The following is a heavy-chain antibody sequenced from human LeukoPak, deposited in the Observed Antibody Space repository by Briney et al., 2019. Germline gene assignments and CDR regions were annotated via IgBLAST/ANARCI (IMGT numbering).Heavy chain of an antibody. CDR3: ATDESGHSAWFGELSVDY. CDR1: GFTFSSYS. D-gene: IGHD3-10*01. CDR2: ISSSSSYI. Sequence: PGGSLRLSCAASGFTFSSYSMNWVRQAPGKGLEWVSSISSSSSYIYYADSVKGRFTISRDNAKNSLYLQMNSLRAEDTAVYYCATDESGHSAWFGELSVDYWGQGTLVTVSS. J-gene: IGHJ4*02. V-gene: IGHV3-21*01.